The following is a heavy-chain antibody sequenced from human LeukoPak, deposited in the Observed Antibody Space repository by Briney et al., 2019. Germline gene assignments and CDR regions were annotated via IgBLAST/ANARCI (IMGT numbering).Heavy chain of an antibody. CDR1: GFSFSSYA. J-gene: IGHJ4*02. CDR3: AKDRGLFGLSWTFDY. V-gene: IGHV3-30*02. Sequence: GGSLRLSCAASGFSFSSYAMHWVRQAPGKGLEGVTFIRYDGSNKYYADSVKGRFTISRDNSKNTLYLQMNSLRAEDTAVYYCAKDRGLFGLSWTFDYWGQGTLVTVSS. D-gene: IGHD2-21*01. CDR2: IRYDGSNK.